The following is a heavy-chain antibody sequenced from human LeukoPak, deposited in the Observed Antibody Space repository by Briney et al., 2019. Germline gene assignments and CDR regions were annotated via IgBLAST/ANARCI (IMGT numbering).Heavy chain of an antibody. J-gene: IGHJ3*02. D-gene: IGHD1-26*01. CDR1: GFTFSSYS. CDR3: AKQQGRREEYDAFDI. V-gene: IGHV3-9*03. Sequence: GGSLRLSCAASGFTFSSYSMNWVRQAPGKGLEWVSGISWNSGSIGYADSVKGRFTISRDNAKNSLYLQMNSLRAEDMALYYCAKQQGRREEYDAFDIWGQGTMVTVSS. CDR2: ISWNSGSI.